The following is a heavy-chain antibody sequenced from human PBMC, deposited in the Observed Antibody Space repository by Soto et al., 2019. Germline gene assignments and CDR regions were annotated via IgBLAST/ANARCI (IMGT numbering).Heavy chain of an antibody. CDR1: GFTFSNAW. V-gene: IGHV3-15*01. CDR3: TTSGTVTTPTPDY. D-gene: IGHD4-17*01. J-gene: IGHJ4*02. Sequence: EVQLVESGGGLVKPGGSLRLSCAASGFTFSNAWMSWVRQAPGKGLEWVGRIKSKTDGGTTDYAAPVKGRFTISRDDSKNTLYLQMNSLKTEDTAVYYCTTSGTVTTPTPDYWGQGTLVTVSS. CDR2: IKSKTDGGTT.